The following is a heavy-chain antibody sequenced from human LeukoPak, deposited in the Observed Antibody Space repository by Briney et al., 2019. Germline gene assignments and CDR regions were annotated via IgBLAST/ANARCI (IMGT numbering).Heavy chain of an antibody. J-gene: IGHJ4*02. Sequence: SETLSLTCAVYGGSFSGYYWSWIRQPPGKGLEWIGEINHSGSTNYNPSLKSRVTISVDTSKNQFSLKLSSVTAAATAVYYCARGGAAAGFWGQGTLVTVSS. CDR2: INHSGST. V-gene: IGHV4-34*01. D-gene: IGHD6-13*01. CDR1: GGSFSGYY. CDR3: ARGGAAAGF.